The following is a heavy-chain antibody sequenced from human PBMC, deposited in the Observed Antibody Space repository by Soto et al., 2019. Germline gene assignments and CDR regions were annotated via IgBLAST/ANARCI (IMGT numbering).Heavy chain of an antibody. Sequence: SETLSLTCAVAGGSSSSGGYSWSWIRQPPGKGLEWIGYIYHSGSTYYNPSLKSRVTISVDRSKNQCSLKLSSVTAADTAVYYCARRILGYCSGGSCYSNYFDYWGQGTLVTVSS. CDR2: IYHSGST. CDR3: ARRILGYCSGGSCYSNYFDY. V-gene: IGHV4-30-2*01. J-gene: IGHJ4*02. D-gene: IGHD2-15*01. CDR1: GGSSSSGGYS.